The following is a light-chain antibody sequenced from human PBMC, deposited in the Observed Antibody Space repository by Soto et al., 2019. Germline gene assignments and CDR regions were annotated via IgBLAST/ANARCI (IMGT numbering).Light chain of an antibody. CDR2: QAS. J-gene: IGKJ1*01. Sequence: DLQMTQSPSTLSASVGDRVTITCRASQSISSWLAWYQQKPGKAPKLLIYQASSLETGVPSRFSGSGYGTEFTLTISSLQPDDFATYFCQQYNSFTWTFDQGTKVEIK. CDR3: QQYNSFTWT. V-gene: IGKV1-5*03. CDR1: QSISSW.